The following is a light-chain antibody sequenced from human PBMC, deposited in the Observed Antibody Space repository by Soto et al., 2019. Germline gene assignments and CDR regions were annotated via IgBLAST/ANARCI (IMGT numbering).Light chain of an antibody. CDR1: QSVSSY. Sequence: EIFITPAPATLAVSPGQRATLSGTASQSVSSYLAWYQQKPGQAPRLLIYDASSRATGIPARFSGSGSGTDFTLSISRLEPEDFAVYYCQHYDASQWTFGQGTKVDIK. J-gene: IGKJ1*01. CDR3: QHYDASQWT. CDR2: DAS. V-gene: IGKV3D-15*01.